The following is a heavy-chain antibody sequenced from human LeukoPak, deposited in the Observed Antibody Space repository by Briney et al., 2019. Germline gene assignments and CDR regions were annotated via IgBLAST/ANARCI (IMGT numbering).Heavy chain of an antibody. V-gene: IGHV4-31*03. CDR2: IYYSGST. CDR3: AARGSDSLYFDY. CDR1: GGSISSGGYY. D-gene: IGHD2-21*01. J-gene: IGHJ4*02. Sequence: SETLSLTCTVSGGSISSGGYYWSWIRQHPGKRLEWIGYIYYSGSTYYNPSLKSRVTISVDTSKNQFSLKLSSVTAADTAVYYCAARGSDSLYFDYWGQGTLVTVSS.